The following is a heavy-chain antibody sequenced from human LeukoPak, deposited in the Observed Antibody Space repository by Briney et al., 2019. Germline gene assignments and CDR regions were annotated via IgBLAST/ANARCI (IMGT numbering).Heavy chain of an antibody. CDR2: ISAYNGNT. CDR1: GYTFASYG. J-gene: IGHJ6*02. CDR3: AREWQGCSSTSCYAYGMDV. Sequence: ASVKVSCKASGYTFASYGISWVRQAPGQGLEWMGWISAYNGNTNYAQKLQGRVTMTTDTSTSTAYMELRSLRSDDTAVYYCAREWQGCSSTSCYAYGMDVWGQGTTVTVSS. D-gene: IGHD2-2*01. V-gene: IGHV1-18*01.